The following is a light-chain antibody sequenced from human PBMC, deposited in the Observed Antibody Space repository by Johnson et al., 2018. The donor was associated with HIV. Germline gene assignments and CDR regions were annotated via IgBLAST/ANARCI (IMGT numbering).Light chain of an antibody. CDR3: GTWDSSLSARYV. Sequence: SVLTQPPSVSAAPGQKVTISCSGSSSNIGNNYVSWYQQLPGTAPKLLIHEHNKRPPGIPDRFSGPKSAPSAPLGLTGLQTGAEADYYCGTWDSSLSARYVFGTGTKVTVL. J-gene: IGLJ1*01. V-gene: IGLV1-51*02. CDR2: EHN. CDR1: SSNIGNNY.